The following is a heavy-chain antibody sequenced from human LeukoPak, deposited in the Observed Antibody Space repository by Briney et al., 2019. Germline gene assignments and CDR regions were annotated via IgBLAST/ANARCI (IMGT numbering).Heavy chain of an antibody. J-gene: IGHJ2*01. V-gene: IGHV4-59*08. CDR3: ARRGYDYGGDWYFDL. CDR1: GGSISSYY. CDR2: IYYSGST. Sequence: PSETLSLTCTVSGGSISSYYWSWIRQPPGKGLEWIGYIYYSGSTNYNPSLKSRVTISVDTSKNQFSLKLSSVTAADTAVYYCARRGYDYGGDWYFDLWGRGTLVTVSS. D-gene: IGHD4-23*01.